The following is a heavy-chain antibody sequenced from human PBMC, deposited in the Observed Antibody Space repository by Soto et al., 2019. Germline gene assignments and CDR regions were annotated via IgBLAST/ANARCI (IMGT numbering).Heavy chain of an antibody. CDR1: GGSISTTNW. CDR2: ILHIGST. V-gene: IGHV4-4*02. Sequence: VQLQESGPGLVKPSGTLSLTCTVSGGSISTTNWWSWVRQSPGKGLEWIGEILHIGSTNYNPSLKSRVTISIDKSKNHFSLRLSSVAAAATAGYYCGGRFDCDGLYDGVHTWGQGTLVTVSS. CDR3: GGRFDCDGLYDGVHT. J-gene: IGHJ4*02. D-gene: IGHD3-16*01.